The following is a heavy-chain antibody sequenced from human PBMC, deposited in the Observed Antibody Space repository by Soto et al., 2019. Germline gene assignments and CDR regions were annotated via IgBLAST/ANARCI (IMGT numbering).Heavy chain of an antibody. V-gene: IGHV4-4*02. Sequence: SETLSLTCAVSGGSVSSSNWWSWVRQPPGKGLEWIGEIYYSGTTNYNPSLKSRVTISLDKSKNQFSLNLRSVTAADTAVYYCARGIKQQLVRSFQNWGQGTLVTVSS. CDR1: GGSVSSSNW. D-gene: IGHD6-13*01. CDR3: ARGIKQQLVRSFQN. CDR2: IYYSGTT. J-gene: IGHJ1*01.